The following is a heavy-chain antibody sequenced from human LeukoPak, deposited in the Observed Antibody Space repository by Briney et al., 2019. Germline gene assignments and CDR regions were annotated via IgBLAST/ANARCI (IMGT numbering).Heavy chain of an antibody. J-gene: IGHJ3*02. CDR1: GGSISSSSYY. D-gene: IGHD3-10*01. V-gene: IGHV4-39*01. Sequence: PESLSLTCTVPGGSISSSSYYWGWIRQPPGKGLEWIASIYYSGSTYYNPSLKSRFTISVDTSKNQFSLKLSSVTAADTAVYYCASNTMVRGVIGAFDIWGQGTMVTVSS. CDR2: IYYSGST. CDR3: ASNTMVRGVIGAFDI.